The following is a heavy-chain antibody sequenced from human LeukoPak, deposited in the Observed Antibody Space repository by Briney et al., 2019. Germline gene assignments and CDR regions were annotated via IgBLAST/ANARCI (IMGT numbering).Heavy chain of an antibody. CDR2: ISSSSSYT. V-gene: IGHV3-11*06. J-gene: IGHJ4*02. CDR1: GFTFSDYY. Sequence: GGSLRLSCAASGFTFSDYYMSWIRQAPGKGLEWVSYISSSSSYTDYADSVKGRFTISRDNAKNSLYLQMNSLRAEDTAVYYCARLGWATAPPDYWGQGTLVTVSS. CDR3: ARLGWATAPPDY. D-gene: IGHD5-12*01.